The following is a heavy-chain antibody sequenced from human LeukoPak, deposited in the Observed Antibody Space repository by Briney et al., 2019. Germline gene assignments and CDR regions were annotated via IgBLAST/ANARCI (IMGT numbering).Heavy chain of an antibody. CDR1: GFTFSSYG. J-gene: IGHJ4*02. Sequence: PGGSLRLSCAASGFTFSSYGMHWVRQAPGKGLEWVAVISYDGSNKYYADSVKGRFTISRDNSKNTLYLQMNSLRAEDTAVYYCARTYYYGSGSYYLWGQGTLVTVSS. CDR2: ISYDGSNK. V-gene: IGHV3-30*03. CDR3: ARTYYYGSGSYYL. D-gene: IGHD3-10*01.